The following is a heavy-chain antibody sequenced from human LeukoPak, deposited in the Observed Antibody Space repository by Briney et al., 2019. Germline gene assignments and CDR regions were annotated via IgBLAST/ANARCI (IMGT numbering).Heavy chain of an antibody. CDR2: IYASGST. J-gene: IGHJ4*02. CDR3: ARRGPFLYFDY. Sequence: SETLSLTCTVSGGSISSYHWSWIRQPPGKGLEWIGNIYASGSTNYNPSLESRVTISVDSSKNQFSLKLSSVTAADTAVYYCARRGPFLYFDYWGQGTLVTVSS. D-gene: IGHD3-10*01. CDR1: GGSISSYH. V-gene: IGHV4-4*09.